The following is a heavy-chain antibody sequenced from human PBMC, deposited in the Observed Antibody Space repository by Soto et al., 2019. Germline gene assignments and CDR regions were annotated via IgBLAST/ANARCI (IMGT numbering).Heavy chain of an antibody. D-gene: IGHD3-3*01. CDR1: GGSISSGGYY. CDR2: IYYSGST. J-gene: IGHJ3*02. Sequence: SETLSLTCTVSGGSISSGGYYWSWIRQHPGKGLEWIGYIYYSGSTYYSPSLKSRVTISLDTSKNQFSLKLSSVTAADTAVYYCARDSPYDFWSGYSNAFDSWGQGTMVTVSS. CDR3: ARDSPYDFWSGYSNAFDS. V-gene: IGHV4-31*03.